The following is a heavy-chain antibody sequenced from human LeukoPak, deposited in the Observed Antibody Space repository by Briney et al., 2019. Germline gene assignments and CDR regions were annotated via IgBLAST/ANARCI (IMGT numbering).Heavy chain of an antibody. Sequence: PGGSLRLSCAASGYTFRDYSVNWVRQVPGKGLEWVANIKQDGSEKYYVDSVKGRFTISRDNAKNSLYLQMNSLRAEDTAVYYCAREGSSWYRREIDYWGQGTLVTVSS. CDR3: AREGSSWYRREIDY. CDR2: IKQDGSEK. J-gene: IGHJ4*02. V-gene: IGHV3-7*01. D-gene: IGHD6-13*01. CDR1: GYTFRDYS.